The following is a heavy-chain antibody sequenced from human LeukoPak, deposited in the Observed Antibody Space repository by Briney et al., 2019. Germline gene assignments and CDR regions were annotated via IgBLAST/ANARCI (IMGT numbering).Heavy chain of an antibody. CDR2: IIPIFGTA. J-gene: IGHJ4*02. Sequence: SVKVSCKASGGTFSSYAISWVRQAPGQGLEWMGGIIPIFGTANYAQKFQGRVTITADESTSTAYMELSSLRSEDTAVYYCARVGYYDFWSGLFDYWGQGTLVTVSS. CDR3: ARVGYYDFWSGLFDY. CDR1: GGTFSSYA. D-gene: IGHD3-3*01. V-gene: IGHV1-69*01.